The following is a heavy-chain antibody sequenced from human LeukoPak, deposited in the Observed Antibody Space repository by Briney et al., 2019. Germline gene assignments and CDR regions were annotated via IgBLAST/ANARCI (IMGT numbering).Heavy chain of an antibody. CDR1: GGSISSSSYY. J-gene: IGHJ4*02. V-gene: IGHV4-39*07. CDR2: IYTSGST. CDR3: TSGYGDY. D-gene: IGHD3-22*01. Sequence: SETLSLTCTVSGGSISSSSYYWGWIRQPPGKGLEWIGRIYTSGSTNYNPSLKSRVTMSVDTSKNQFSLKLSSVTAADTAVYYCTSGYGDYWGQGTLVTVSS.